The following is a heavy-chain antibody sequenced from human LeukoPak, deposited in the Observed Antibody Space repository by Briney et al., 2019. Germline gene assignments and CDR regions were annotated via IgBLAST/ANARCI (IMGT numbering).Heavy chain of an antibody. CDR3: ARGHTPRGYSYGTFDY. D-gene: IGHD5-18*01. CDR1: GGSISSYY. CDR2: SYCSGST. J-gene: IGHJ4*02. Sequence: PSETLSLACTVSGGSISSYYWSWIRQPPGKGLEWFGYSYCSGSTNYNPSLKSRVTISVDTSKNQFSLKLSSVTAADTAVYYCARGHTPRGYSYGTFDYWGQGTLVTVSS. V-gene: IGHV4-59*01.